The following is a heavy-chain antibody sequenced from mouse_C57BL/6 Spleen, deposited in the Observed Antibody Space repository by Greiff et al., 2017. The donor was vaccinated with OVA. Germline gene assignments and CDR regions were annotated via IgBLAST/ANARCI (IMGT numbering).Heavy chain of an antibody. V-gene: IGHV2-2*01. Sequence: QVQLKESGPGLVQPSQSLSITCTVSGFSLTSYGVHWVRQSPGKGLEWLGVIWSGGSTDYNAAFIYRLSISKDNSKSQVFFKMNSLQADDTAIYYCARGDYYGSSKWYFDVWGTGTTVTVSS. CDR1: GFSLTSYG. CDR3: ARGDYYGSSKWYFDV. J-gene: IGHJ1*03. CDR2: IWSGGST. D-gene: IGHD1-1*01.